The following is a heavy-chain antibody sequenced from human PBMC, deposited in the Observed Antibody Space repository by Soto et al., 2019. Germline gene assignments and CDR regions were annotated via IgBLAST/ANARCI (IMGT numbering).Heavy chain of an antibody. Sequence: QVQLVQSGAEVKKPGASVKVSCKASGYTFTSYGISWVRQAPGQGLEWMGWISAYNGNTNYAQKLQGRVTMTTDTSTSTAYMELRSLRADATAVYYCARDGVVAATYYYYGMDVWGQGTTVTVSS. V-gene: IGHV1-18*01. J-gene: IGHJ6*02. CDR1: GYTFTSYG. D-gene: IGHD2-15*01. CDR3: ARDGVVAATYYYYGMDV. CDR2: ISAYNGNT.